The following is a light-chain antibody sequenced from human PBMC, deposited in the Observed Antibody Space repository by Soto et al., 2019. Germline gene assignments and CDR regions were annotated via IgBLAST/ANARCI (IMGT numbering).Light chain of an antibody. CDR2: GAS. J-gene: IGKJ5*01. V-gene: IGKV3-20*01. CDR1: QSVSSSY. Sequence: EIVLTQSPGTLSLSPGERATLSCRASQSVSSSYLAWYQLKPGQAPRLLIYGASTRATGIPARFSGSGSGTDFTLTISSLQPEDFAMYYCHQYGSSPPVTFGQGTRLEIK. CDR3: HQYGSSPPVT.